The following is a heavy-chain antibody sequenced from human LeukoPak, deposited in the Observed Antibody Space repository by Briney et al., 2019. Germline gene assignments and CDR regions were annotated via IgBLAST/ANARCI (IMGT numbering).Heavy chain of an antibody. J-gene: IGHJ6*02. CDR2: ISRSGDSL. CDR1: GFPFRGYY. CDR3: AREVVIFPDYYYYGMDV. Sequence: GGSLRLSCAASGFPFRGYYMTWIRQAPGKGLEWISYISRSGDSLYYADSVEGRFTISRDNAKNSLFLQMNSLRADDTAVYYCAREVVIFPDYYYYGMDVWGQGTTVTVSS. D-gene: IGHD3-9*01. V-gene: IGHV3-11*01.